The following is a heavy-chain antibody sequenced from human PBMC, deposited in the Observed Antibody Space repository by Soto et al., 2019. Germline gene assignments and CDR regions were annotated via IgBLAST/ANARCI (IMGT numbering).Heavy chain of an antibody. D-gene: IGHD4-4*01. CDR1: GAAIIKSTYY. CDR2: LYYSGNT. CDR3: ARTVAPYSFAAGFDY. J-gene: IGHJ4*02. V-gene: IGHV4-39*02. Sequence: SETLSLTCNVSGAAIIKSTYYWGWIRQPPGKGLEWIGNLYYSGNTYYNPSLKSRVTISVDTSKNFFSLKLSPVTAADTAVYFCARTVAPYSFAAGFDYWGQGILVTVSS.